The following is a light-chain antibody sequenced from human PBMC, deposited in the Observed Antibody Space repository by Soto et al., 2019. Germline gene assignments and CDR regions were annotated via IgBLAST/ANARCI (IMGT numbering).Light chain of an antibody. Sequence: QSALTQPASVSGSPGQSITISCTGTSSDVGGYNYVSWYQQHPGKAPKLMIYDVSNRPSGVSNRFSGSKSGNTASLTISGLQAEDEADYYCSSYTSSSTQVFGGGTKFTVL. CDR3: SSYTSSSTQV. CDR1: SSDVGGYNY. CDR2: DVS. J-gene: IGLJ2*01. V-gene: IGLV2-14*01.